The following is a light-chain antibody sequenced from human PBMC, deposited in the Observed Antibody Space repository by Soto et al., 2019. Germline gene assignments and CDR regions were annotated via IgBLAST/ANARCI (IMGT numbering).Light chain of an antibody. Sequence: QSALTQPASVSGSAGQSITISCSGTMRDVGAYNLVSWYQQHPGTAPKLIIYEVSNRPSGVSNRFSGSKSGNTASLTISGLQAEDEADYYCSSYTAGGTIFGTGTKVTVL. V-gene: IGLV2-14*01. CDR2: EVS. J-gene: IGLJ1*01. CDR1: MRDVGAYNL. CDR3: SSYTAGGTI.